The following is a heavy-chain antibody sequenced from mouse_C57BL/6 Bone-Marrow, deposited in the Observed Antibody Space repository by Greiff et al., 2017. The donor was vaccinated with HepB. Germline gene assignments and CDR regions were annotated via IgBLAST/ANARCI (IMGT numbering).Heavy chain of an antibody. CDR3: SRTGGYYYPGWFAY. CDR1: GYTFTSYW. CDR2: IDPSDSET. J-gene: IGHJ3*01. V-gene: IGHV1-52*01. Sequence: QVQLQQPGAELVRPGSSVKLSCKASGYTFTSYWMHWVKQRPIQGLEWIGNIDPSDSETHYNQKFKDKATLTVDKSSSTAYMQLSSLTSEVSAVYYCSRTGGYYYPGWFAYWGQGTLVTVSA. D-gene: IGHD1-1*01.